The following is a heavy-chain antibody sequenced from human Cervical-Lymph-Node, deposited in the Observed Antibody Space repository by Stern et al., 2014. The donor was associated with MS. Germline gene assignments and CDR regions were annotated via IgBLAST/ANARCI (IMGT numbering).Heavy chain of an antibody. CDR2: IYYGGGT. CDR3: ARDGYSSTEYYLEY. V-gene: IGHV4-61*01. D-gene: IGHD2-2*01. J-gene: IGHJ4*02. Sequence: QVQLQESGPGLVKPSETLSLTCTVSGDSISRRSYYWSWIRQPPGKGLEWIGVIYYGGGTKLKPSLNSRVTILQDSSKNQISLKLNSVTAADSAVYYCARDGYSSTEYYLEYWGQGILVTVSS. CDR1: GDSISRRSYY.